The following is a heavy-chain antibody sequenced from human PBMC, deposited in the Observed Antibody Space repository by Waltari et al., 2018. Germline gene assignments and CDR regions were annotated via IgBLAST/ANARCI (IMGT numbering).Heavy chain of an antibody. Sequence: QVRIDQWGTGLLKPSETLSLSCAVYGGPFHDFFWAWVRQAPGEGLELLGEINQRGKTHSNPSLQSRVPLSVEPSKSQFSLSLRSVTAAEPAVYYCARRNYCSSVTCYFDATSYYYYYMDVWGKGT. D-gene: IGHD2-2*01. CDR1: GGPFHDFF. CDR2: INQRGKT. CDR3: ARRNYCSSVTCYFDATSYYYYYMDV. J-gene: IGHJ6*03. V-gene: IGHV4-34*01.